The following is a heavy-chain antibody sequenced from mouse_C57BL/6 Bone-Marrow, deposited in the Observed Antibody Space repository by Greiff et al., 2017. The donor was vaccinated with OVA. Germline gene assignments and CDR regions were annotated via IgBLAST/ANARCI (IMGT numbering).Heavy chain of an antibody. D-gene: IGHD1-1*01. Sequence: QVQLQQPGAELVKPGASVKMSCKASGYTFASYWITWVKQRPGQGLEWIGDIYPGSGSTTYNEKFKSKATLTVDTSSSTAYMQLSSLTSEDSAVYYCARGHYYGSSYPYWYFDVWGTGTTVTVSS. J-gene: IGHJ1*03. CDR2: IYPGSGST. V-gene: IGHV1-55*01. CDR1: GYTFASYW. CDR3: ARGHYYGSSYPYWYFDV.